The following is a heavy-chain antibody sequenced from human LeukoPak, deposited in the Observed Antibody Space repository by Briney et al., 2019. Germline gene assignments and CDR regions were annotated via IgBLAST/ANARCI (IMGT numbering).Heavy chain of an antibody. CDR2: IYYSGST. Sequence: SETLSLTCTVSGGSISSYYWSWIRQPPGKGLEWIGYIYYSGSTNYNPSLKSRVTISVDTSKNQFSLKLSSVTAVDTAVYYCARNTVGPYYYDTIGAFDIWGQGTMVTVSS. J-gene: IGHJ3*02. V-gene: IGHV4-59*01. D-gene: IGHD3-22*01. CDR3: ARNTVGPYYYDTIGAFDI. CDR1: GGSISSYY.